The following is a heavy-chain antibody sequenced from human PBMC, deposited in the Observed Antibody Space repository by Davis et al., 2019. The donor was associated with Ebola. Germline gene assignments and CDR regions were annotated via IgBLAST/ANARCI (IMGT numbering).Heavy chain of an antibody. CDR1: GFAFNNYW. V-gene: IGHV3-7*01. Sequence: PGGSLRLSCAASGFAFNNYWMSWVRQAPGRGLEWVGKIKQDASDKYYLDSVKGRFTISRDNDRNLLYLQMNSLRVEDTAIYYCVKDSGWAMSPWGQGALVTVSS. D-gene: IGHD6-19*01. CDR2: IKQDASDK. CDR3: VKDSGWAMSP. J-gene: IGHJ5*02.